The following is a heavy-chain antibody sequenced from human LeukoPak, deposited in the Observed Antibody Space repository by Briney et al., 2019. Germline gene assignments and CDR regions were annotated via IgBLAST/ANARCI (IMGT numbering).Heavy chain of an antibody. Sequence: SETLSLTCTVSGGSISSYYWSWIRQPPGKGLEWIGYIYYSGSTNYNPSLKSRVTISVDTSKNQFSLKLSSVTAADTAVYYCARGNYYDSSGYYYWGQGTLVTVSS. CDR2: IYYSGST. CDR1: GGSISSYY. D-gene: IGHD3-22*01. V-gene: IGHV4-59*01. CDR3: ARGNYYDSSGYYY. J-gene: IGHJ4*02.